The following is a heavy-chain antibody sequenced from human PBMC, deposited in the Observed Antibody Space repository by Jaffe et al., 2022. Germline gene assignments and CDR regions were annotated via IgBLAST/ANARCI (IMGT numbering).Heavy chain of an antibody. CDR1: GFTFSSYA. J-gene: IGHJ4*02. CDR3: AFGAGDYGDYVGFPVGRYFDY. Sequence: EVQLLESGGGLVQPGGSLRLSCAASGFTFSSYAMSWVRQAPGKGLEWVSAISGSGGSTYYADSVKGRFTISRDNSKNTLYLQMNSLRAEDTAVYYCAFGAGDYGDYVGFPVGRYFDYWGQGTLVTVSS. V-gene: IGHV3-23*01. CDR2: ISGSGGST. D-gene: IGHD4-17*01.